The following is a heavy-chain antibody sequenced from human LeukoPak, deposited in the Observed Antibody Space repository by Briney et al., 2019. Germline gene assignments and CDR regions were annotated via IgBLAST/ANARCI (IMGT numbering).Heavy chain of an antibody. CDR1: GGSFIGYY. CDR3: ARVRGRRYYYGSGSYFLTPYYYYYGMDV. V-gene: IGHV4-34*01. Sequence: SETLSLTCAVYGGSFIGYYWSWIPQPPGKGLEWIGEINHSGSTNYNPSPKSRVTISVDTSKNQFSLKLSSVTAADTAVYYCARVRGRRYYYGSGSYFLTPYYYYYGMDVWGQGTTVTVSS. D-gene: IGHD3-10*01. J-gene: IGHJ6*02. CDR2: INHSGST.